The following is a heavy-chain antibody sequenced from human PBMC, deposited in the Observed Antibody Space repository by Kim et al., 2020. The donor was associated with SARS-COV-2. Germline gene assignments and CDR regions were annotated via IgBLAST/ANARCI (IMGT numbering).Heavy chain of an antibody. D-gene: IGHD4-17*01. CDR1: GFTFSSYG. J-gene: IGHJ6*02. V-gene: IGHV3-33*01. CDR3: ARDDGDYYYYGMDV. Sequence: GGSLRLSCAASGFTFSSYGMHWVRQAPGKGLEWVAVIWYDGSNKYYADSVKGRFTISRDNSTNTLYLQMNSLRAEDTAVYSCARDDGDYYYYGMDVWGQGTTVTVSS. CDR2: IWYDGSNK.